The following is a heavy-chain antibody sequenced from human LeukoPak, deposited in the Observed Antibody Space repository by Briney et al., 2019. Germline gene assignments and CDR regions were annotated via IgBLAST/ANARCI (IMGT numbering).Heavy chain of an antibody. CDR1: GYTFTSYY. V-gene: IGHV1-46*01. Sequence: ASVKVSCKASGYTFTSYYMHWVRQAPGQGLEWMGIINPSGGSTSYAQKFQGRVTMTRDTSTSTVYMELSSLRSEDTAEYYCAREFYPPFTMVRVSWFDPWGQGTLVTVSS. D-gene: IGHD3-10*01. CDR2: INPSGGST. J-gene: IGHJ5*02. CDR3: AREFYPPFTMVRVSWFDP.